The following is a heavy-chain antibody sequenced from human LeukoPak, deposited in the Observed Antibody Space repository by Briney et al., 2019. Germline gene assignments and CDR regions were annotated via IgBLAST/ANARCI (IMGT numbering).Heavy chain of an antibody. CDR3: ARGDRSGNYYGSGSP. D-gene: IGHD3-10*01. J-gene: IGHJ5*02. CDR2: ISSSSSYI. Sequence: PGGSLRLSCAASGFTFSSYSMNWVRQAPGKGLEWVSSISSSSSYIYYADSVKGRFTISRDNAKNSLYLQMNSLRAEDTAVYYCARGDRSGNYYGSGSPWDQGTLVTVSS. V-gene: IGHV3-21*01. CDR1: GFTFSSYS.